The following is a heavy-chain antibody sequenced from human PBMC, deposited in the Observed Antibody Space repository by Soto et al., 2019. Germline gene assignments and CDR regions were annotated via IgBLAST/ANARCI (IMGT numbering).Heavy chain of an antibody. J-gene: IGHJ4*02. Sequence: EVQLVESGGGLVQPGRSLRLSCAASGFIFDNSDMHWVRQAPGKGLEWVSCISCNGGNIGYADSVKGRFSISRDNAKDSLFLKMNSLRPDDTAFSYCVIAGGRVLIVEVPVYYDIWGQGTLVTVS. CDR2: ISCNGGNI. V-gene: IGHV3-9*01. CDR1: GFIFDNSD. CDR3: VIAGGRVLIVEVPVYYDI. D-gene: IGHD2-21*01.